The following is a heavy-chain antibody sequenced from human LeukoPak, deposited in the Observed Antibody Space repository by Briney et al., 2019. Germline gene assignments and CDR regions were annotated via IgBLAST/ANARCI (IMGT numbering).Heavy chain of an antibody. V-gene: IGHV3-21*01. J-gene: IGHJ4*02. Sequence: PGESLRLSCAASGFTFSSYSMNWVRQAPGKGLEWVSSISSSSSYIYYADSVKGRFTISRDNAKNSLYLQMNSLRAEDTAVYYCARAMTTVTTYYYWGQGTLVTVSS. D-gene: IGHD4-17*01. CDR2: ISSSSSYI. CDR1: GFTFSSYS. CDR3: ARAMTTVTTYYY.